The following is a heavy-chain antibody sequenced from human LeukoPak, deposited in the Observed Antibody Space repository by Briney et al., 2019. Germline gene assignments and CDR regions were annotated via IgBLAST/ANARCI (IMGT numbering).Heavy chain of an antibody. V-gene: IGHV1-8*01. CDR1: GFTFTSYD. CDR3: ARGRKWLVPLDY. CDR2: MNPKSGNT. D-gene: IGHD6-19*01. J-gene: IGHJ4*02. Sequence: ASVKVSCKASGFTFTSYDINWGRLATRQGLEWMGWMNPKSGNTGYARKFQGRVTMTRNTSVSTAYMELSSLRSEDTAVYYCARGRKWLVPLDYWGQGTRVTVRS.